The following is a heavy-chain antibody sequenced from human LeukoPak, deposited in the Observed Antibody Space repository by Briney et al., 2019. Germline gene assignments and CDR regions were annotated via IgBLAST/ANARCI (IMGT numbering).Heavy chain of an antibody. V-gene: IGHV3-21*01. CDR3: TREKANYYGSGSYHNYFDY. Sequence: GGSLRLSCAASGFTFSSYSMNWVRQAPGKGLEWVSSISSSSSYIYYADSVKGRFTISRDNAKNSLYLQMNSLRAEDTAVYYCTREKANYYGSGSYHNYFDYWGQGTLVTVSS. J-gene: IGHJ4*02. D-gene: IGHD3-10*01. CDR2: ISSSSSYI. CDR1: GFTFSSYS.